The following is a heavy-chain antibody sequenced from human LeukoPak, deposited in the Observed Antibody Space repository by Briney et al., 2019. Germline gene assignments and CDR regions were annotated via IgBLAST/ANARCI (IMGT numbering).Heavy chain of an antibody. CDR1: GFTVSSNY. CDR3: ARDPSGSSTTSFDY. J-gene: IGHJ4*02. D-gene: IGHD1/OR15-1a*01. V-gene: IGHV3-53*01. CDR2: IYSGGTT. Sequence: GGSLRLSCAASGFTVSSNYMTWVRQAPGKGLEWVSIIYSGGTTYYADSVKGRFTISRDNSKNTLYLQMNSLRVEDTAVYYCARDPSGSSTTSFDYWGQGTLVTVSS.